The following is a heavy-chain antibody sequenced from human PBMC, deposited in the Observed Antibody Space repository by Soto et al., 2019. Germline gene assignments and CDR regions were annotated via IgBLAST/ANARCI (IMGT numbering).Heavy chain of an antibody. V-gene: IGHV6-1*01. CDR3: ARDRALDYYGSGSYYIPLFDY. J-gene: IGHJ4*02. CDR1: GDSVSSNSAA. D-gene: IGHD3-10*01. Sequence: QVQLQQSGPGLVKPSQTLSLTCAISGDSVSSNSAAWNWTRQSPSRGLEWLGRTYYRSKWYNDYAVSVKSRITINPDTSKNQFSLQLNSVTPEDTAVYYCARDRALDYYGSGSYYIPLFDYWGQGTLVTVSS. CDR2: TYYRSKWYN.